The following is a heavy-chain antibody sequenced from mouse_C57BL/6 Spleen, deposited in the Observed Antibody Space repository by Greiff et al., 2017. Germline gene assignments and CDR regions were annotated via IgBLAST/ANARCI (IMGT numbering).Heavy chain of an antibody. CDR3: ASDGRGTFDY. D-gene: IGHD4-1*01. CDR1: GFTFSSYA. Sequence: EVQGVESGGGLVKPGGSLKLSCAASGFTFSSYAMSWVRQTPEKRLEWVATISDGGSYTYYPDNVKGRFTISRDNAKNNLYLQMSHLKSEDTAMYYCASDGRGTFDYWGQGTTLTVSS. J-gene: IGHJ2*01. V-gene: IGHV5-4*01. CDR2: ISDGGSYT.